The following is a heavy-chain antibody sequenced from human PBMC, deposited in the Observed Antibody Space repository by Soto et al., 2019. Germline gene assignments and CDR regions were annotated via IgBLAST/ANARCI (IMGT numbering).Heavy chain of an antibody. CDR3: ARDESSSMYYFAY. CDR1: GFTFSSKS. J-gene: IGHJ4*02. CDR2: ISGSGGST. D-gene: IGHD6-13*01. Sequence: EVQLLESGGGLVQAGGFLRLSCAASGFTFSSKSMSWVRQPPGKGLEWVSGISGSGGSTYYADSVKGRFTISRDNSKNXXXXQMXSXXAEXXAVXXCARDESSSMYYFAYWGQGTLVTVSS. V-gene: IGHV3-23*01.